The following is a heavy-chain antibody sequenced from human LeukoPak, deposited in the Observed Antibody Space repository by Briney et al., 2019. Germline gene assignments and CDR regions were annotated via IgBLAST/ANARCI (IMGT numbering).Heavy chain of an antibody. V-gene: IGHV3-21*01. CDR3: ARDYDFWSGFGDY. Sequence: GGSLRLSCAASGFSFSSFWMSWVRQAPGKGLEWVSSISSSSSYIYYADSVKGRFTITRDNAKNSLYLQMNSLRAEDTAVYYCARDYDFWSGFGDYWGQGTLVTVSS. J-gene: IGHJ4*02. CDR2: ISSSSSYI. CDR1: GFSFSSFW. D-gene: IGHD3-3*01.